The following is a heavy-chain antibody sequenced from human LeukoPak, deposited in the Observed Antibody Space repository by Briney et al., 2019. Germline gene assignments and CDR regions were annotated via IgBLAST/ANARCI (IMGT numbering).Heavy chain of an antibody. J-gene: IGHJ4*02. D-gene: IGHD1-26*01. CDR3: ARGSGSYDY. V-gene: IGHV3-7*01. CDR2: TKQDGSEK. CDR1: GFSISNYW. Sequence: GGSLRLSCIASGFSISNYWMNWVRQAPGKGLEWVANTKQDGSEKHYVDSVKGRFTISRDNTKNSLYLQMNSLRAEDTAVYYCARGSGSYDYWGQGTLVTVSS.